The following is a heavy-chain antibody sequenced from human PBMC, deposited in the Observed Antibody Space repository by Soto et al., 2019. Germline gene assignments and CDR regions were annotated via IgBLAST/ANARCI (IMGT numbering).Heavy chain of an antibody. CDR3: AYSSITIFGVVFQPYYYYGMDV. Sequence: QVQLVQSGAEVKKPGSSVKVSCKASGGTFSSYAISWVRQAPGQGLEWMGGIIPIFGTANYAQKFQGRVTITADESTSTAYMELSSLRSEDTAVYYCAYSSITIFGVVFQPYYYYGMDVWGQGTTVTVSS. V-gene: IGHV1-69*12. D-gene: IGHD3-3*01. J-gene: IGHJ6*02. CDR2: IIPIFGTA. CDR1: GGTFSSYA.